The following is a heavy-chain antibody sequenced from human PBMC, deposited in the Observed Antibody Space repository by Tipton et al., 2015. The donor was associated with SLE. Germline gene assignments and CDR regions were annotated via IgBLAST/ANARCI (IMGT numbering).Heavy chain of an antibody. D-gene: IGHD6-13*01. CDR1: GYTFTGYY. CDR2: INPNSGGT. CDR3: ARGGRQQLAYFDY. Sequence: QSGAEVKKPGASVKVSCKASGYTFTGYYMHWVRQAPGQGLEWMGWINPNSGGTNYAQKLQGRVTMTTDTSTSTPYMELRSLRSDDTAVYYCARGGRQQLAYFDYWGQGTLVTVSS. V-gene: IGHV1-2*02. J-gene: IGHJ4*02.